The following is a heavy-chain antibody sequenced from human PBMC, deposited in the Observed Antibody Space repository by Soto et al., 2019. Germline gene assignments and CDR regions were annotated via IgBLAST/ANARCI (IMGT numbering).Heavy chain of an antibody. CDR1: NGSISNGDYY. D-gene: IGHD3-22*01. CDR3: ARLYWSYYASSGYLDQ. CDR2: IYFTGTT. J-gene: IGHJ4*01. Sequence: SESLSLTCTVSNGSISNGDYYWIWVRQSPGKGLESIGYIYFTGTTYYNPSLQSRLSISVDRSKNQMSLRLTSVTAADTAVYYCARLYWSYYASSGYLDQWGHGTLVTVSS. V-gene: IGHV4-30-4*01.